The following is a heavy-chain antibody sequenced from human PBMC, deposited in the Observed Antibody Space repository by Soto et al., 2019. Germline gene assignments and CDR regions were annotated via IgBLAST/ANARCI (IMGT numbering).Heavy chain of an antibody. CDR1: GFDFGTYA. Sequence: PGGSLRLSSVASGFDFGTYAIHWVRQAPGKGLQWGALIAYDGINTYYADSVKCRFTISRDNSKNTRHLQMNSLRAEDTVVYFYPRVNPGNNLSSFSGLDVWGQGTSVPVSS. CDR3: PRVNPGNNLSSFSGLDV. D-gene: IGHD1-1*01. V-gene: IGHV3-30-3*01. CDR2: IAYDGINT. J-gene: IGHJ6*02.